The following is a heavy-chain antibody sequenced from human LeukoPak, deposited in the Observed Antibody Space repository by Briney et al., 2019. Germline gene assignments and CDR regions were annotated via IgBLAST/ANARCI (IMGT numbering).Heavy chain of an antibody. CDR3: VSALYCSSTSCYWYYFDY. D-gene: IGHD2-2*01. CDR2: INPNSGGT. J-gene: IGHJ4*02. Sequence: ASVKVSCKASGYTFTGYYMHWVRQAPGQGLEWMGLINPNSGGTNYAQKVQGRVTMTRDKSISTAYLELSRLRSDDTAVYYCVSALYCSSTSCYWYYFDYWGQGTLVTVSS. CDR1: GYTFTGYY. V-gene: IGHV1-2*02.